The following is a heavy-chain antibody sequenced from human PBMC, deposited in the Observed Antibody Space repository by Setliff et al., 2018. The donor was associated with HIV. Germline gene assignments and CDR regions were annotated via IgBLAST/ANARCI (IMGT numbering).Heavy chain of an antibody. J-gene: IGHJ4*02. Sequence: GASVKVSCKASGYTFTEFYVHWVRQAPGEGLEWTGWIYPNTGGTNYAQKFQGRVTMTRDTSIRTAYMELRMLTSDDTAIYYCTRSTTADWGQGTMVTVSS. D-gene: IGHD4-17*01. CDR2: IYPNTGGT. V-gene: IGHV1-2*02. CDR3: TRSTTAD. CDR1: GYTFTEFY.